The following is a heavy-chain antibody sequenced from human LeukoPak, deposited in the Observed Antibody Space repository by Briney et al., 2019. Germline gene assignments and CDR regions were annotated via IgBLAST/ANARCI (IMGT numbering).Heavy chain of an antibody. CDR1: GYTFTSYA. Sequence: GASVKVSCKASGYTFTSYAMNWVRQAPGQGLEWMGWINTNTGNPTYAQGFTGRFVFSLDTSVSTAYLQISSLKAEDTALYYWARENPTIHCSGGSCYSPHWFDPWGQGTQVTVSS. CDR3: ARENPTIHCSGGSCYSPHWFDP. CDR2: INTNTGNP. D-gene: IGHD2-15*01. J-gene: IGHJ5*02. V-gene: IGHV7-4-1*02.